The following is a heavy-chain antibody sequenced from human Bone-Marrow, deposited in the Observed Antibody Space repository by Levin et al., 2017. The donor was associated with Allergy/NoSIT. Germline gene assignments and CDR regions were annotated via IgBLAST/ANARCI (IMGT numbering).Heavy chain of an antibody. J-gene: IGHJ3*02. Sequence: GESLKISCTASGFNLKNNGMHWVRQAPDKGLEWVGVIWFDGSRTYYSDAVNGRFTISRDDSKNTVYLQMNSLRPEDTAEYFCAKEYNDDELQTNDAFDIWGQGTMVIVSS. CDR3: AKEYNDDELQTNDAFDI. V-gene: IGHV3-33*03. D-gene: IGHD5-12*01. CDR2: IWFDGSRT. CDR1: GFNLKNNG.